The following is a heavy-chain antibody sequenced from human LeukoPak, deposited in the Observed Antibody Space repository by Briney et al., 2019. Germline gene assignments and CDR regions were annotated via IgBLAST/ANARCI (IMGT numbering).Heavy chain of an antibody. V-gene: IGHV5-51*01. CDR2: IYPGDSDT. CDR1: GYNFATYW. D-gene: IGHD6-13*01. J-gene: IGHJ4*02. Sequence: GASLKISCKGSGYNFATYWIGWVRQMPGKGLEWMGIIYPGDSDTTYSPSFQGQVTISADKSIATAYLQWSLKASDTAMYYCARRHSSSWSFDYWGQGTLVTVSS. CDR3: ARRHSSSWSFDY.